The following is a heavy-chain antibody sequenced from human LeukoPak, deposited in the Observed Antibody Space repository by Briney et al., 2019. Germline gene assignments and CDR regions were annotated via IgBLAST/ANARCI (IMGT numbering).Heavy chain of an antibody. CDR3: ARDREIRDFDWPDLDY. J-gene: IGHJ4*02. CDR2: ISAYNGNT. CDR1: GHTFTGYY. V-gene: IGHV1-18*04. D-gene: IGHD3-9*01. Sequence: GASVKVSCKASGHTFTGYYMHWVRQAPGQGLEWMGWISAYNGNTNYAQKLQGRVTMTTDTSTSTAYMELRSLRSDDTAVYYCARDREIRDFDWPDLDYWGQGTLVTVSS.